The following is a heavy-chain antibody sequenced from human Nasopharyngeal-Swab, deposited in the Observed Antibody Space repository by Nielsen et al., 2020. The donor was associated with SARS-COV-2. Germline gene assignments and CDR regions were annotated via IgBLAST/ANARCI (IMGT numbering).Heavy chain of an antibody. J-gene: IGHJ4*02. Sequence: SETLSLTCTVSGASIRRNRYNWGWVRQPPGKGLEWIGSVFYTDTAYYNPAFENRLSISVDVSKNHFSLKLYSVTAADTAVYYCARDGDFSGFDYWGRGILVTVSS. CDR3: ARDGDFSGFDY. D-gene: IGHD4-17*01. CDR2: VFYTDTA. V-gene: IGHV4-39*07. CDR1: GASIRRNRYN.